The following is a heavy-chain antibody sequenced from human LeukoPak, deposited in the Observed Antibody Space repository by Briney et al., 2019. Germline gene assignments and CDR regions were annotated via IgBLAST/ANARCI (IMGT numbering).Heavy chain of an antibody. J-gene: IGHJ6*03. CDR3: AKDGVTTYLYYYYYYMDV. CDR1: GFTFSSYA. CDR2: ISGSDGTT. V-gene: IGHV3-23*01. D-gene: IGHD4-11*01. Sequence: GGSLRLSCAASGFTFSSYAMSWVRQAPGKGLEWVSSISGSDGTTYYADSVKGRFTISRDNSKYTLSLQMNSLRDDDTAVYYCAKDGVTTYLYYYYYYMDVWGKGTTVTVSS.